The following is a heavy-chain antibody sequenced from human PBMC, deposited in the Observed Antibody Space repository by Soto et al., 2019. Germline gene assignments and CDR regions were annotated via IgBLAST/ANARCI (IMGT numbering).Heavy chain of an antibody. Sequence: PGGSLRLSCAASGFTFSSYSMNWVRQAPGKGLEWVSSISSSSSYIYYADSVKGRFTISRDNAKNSLYLQMNSLRAEDTAVYYCASGSLNTIFGVVNSNDNWFDPWGQGTLVTVSS. CDR2: ISSSSSYI. J-gene: IGHJ5*02. CDR3: ASGSLNTIFGVVNSNDNWFDP. V-gene: IGHV3-21*01. CDR1: GFTFSSYS. D-gene: IGHD3-3*01.